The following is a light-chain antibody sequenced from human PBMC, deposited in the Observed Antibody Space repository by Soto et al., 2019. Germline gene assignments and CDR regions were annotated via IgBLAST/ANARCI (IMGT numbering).Light chain of an antibody. CDR3: QQYGHSLWT. CDR1: QSVSSNY. V-gene: IGKV3-20*01. Sequence: EIVLTQSPGTLSLSPGERATLSCRVSQSVSSNYLAWYQQKPGQAPRLLIYGASTRATDIPARFSGSGSGTDFTLTISRLEPEDYAVYYCQQYGHSLWTFGQGTKVDI. CDR2: GAS. J-gene: IGKJ1*01.